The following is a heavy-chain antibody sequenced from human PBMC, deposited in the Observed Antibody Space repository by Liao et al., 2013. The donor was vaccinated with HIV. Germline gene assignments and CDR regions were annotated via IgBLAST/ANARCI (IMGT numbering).Heavy chain of an antibody. V-gene: IGHV4-34*01. CDR3: ATSLATPSTPRDDY. CDR1: GGSLSGYY. D-gene: IGHD2-15*01. CDR2: ISHSGDT. J-gene: IGHJ4*02. Sequence: VQLHQWGAGLLKPSETLSLTCAVYGGSLSGYYWSWTRQSPGKGLEWIGEISHSGDTTYNPSLKSRVTISVDTSKNQFSLKVTSVTAADTAVYYCATSLATPSTPRDDYWGQGPVVAVSS.